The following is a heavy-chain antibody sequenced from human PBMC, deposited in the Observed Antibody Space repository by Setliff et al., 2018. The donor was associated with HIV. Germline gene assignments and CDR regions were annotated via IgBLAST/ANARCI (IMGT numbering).Heavy chain of an antibody. Sequence: ASVKVSCKASGYTFTNYLMYWVRQAPGQRLEWMGWINGDNGNAKYSEKFQGRISITRDTSASTAYMGLKNLGSEDTAVYFCARERATGRPPLLNWYFDLWGRGTLVTVSS. V-gene: IGHV1-3*01. J-gene: IGHJ2*01. CDR2: INGDNGNA. D-gene: IGHD1-1*01. CDR3: ARERATGRPPLLNWYFDL. CDR1: GYTFTNYL.